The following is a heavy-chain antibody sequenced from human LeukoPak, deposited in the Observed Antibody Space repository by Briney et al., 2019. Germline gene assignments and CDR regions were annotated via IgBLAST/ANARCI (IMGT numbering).Heavy chain of an antibody. V-gene: IGHV4-34*01. CDR3: ARGLDDY. CDR2: INHSGST. Sequence: PSETLSLTCAVYGGSFSGYYWSWIRQPPGKGLEWIGEINHSGSTNYNPFLKSRVTISVDTSKNQFSLKLSSVTAADTAVYYCARGLDDYWGQGTLVTVSS. CDR1: GGSFSGYY. J-gene: IGHJ4*02.